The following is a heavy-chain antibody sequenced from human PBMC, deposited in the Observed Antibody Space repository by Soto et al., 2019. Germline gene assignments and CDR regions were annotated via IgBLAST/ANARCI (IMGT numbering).Heavy chain of an antibody. CDR2: INAGNGNT. CDR1: GYTFTSYA. CDR3: ARGEDCSGGSCYSEYYWFDP. D-gene: IGHD2-15*01. V-gene: IGHV1-3*01. Sequence: ASVKVSCKASGYTFTSYAMHWVRQAPGQRLEWMGWINAGNGNTKYSQKFQGRVTITRDTSASTAYMELSSPRSEDTAVYYCARGEDCSGGSCYSEYYWFDPWGQGTLVTVSS. J-gene: IGHJ5*02.